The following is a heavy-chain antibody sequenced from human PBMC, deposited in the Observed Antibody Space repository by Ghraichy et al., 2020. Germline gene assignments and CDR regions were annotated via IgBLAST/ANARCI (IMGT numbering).Heavy chain of an antibody. CDR1: GESLSGYY. V-gene: IGHV4-34*01. J-gene: IGHJ5*02. Sequence: SETLSLTCAVYGESLSGYYWTWIRQPPGKGLEWIGEVNHSGDTNYNPSLKSRVTISVDTSKDQFSLKLTSVTAADTAIYYCARGFTWFDPWGQGTMVTVSS. CDR2: VNHSGDT. CDR3: ARGFTWFDP.